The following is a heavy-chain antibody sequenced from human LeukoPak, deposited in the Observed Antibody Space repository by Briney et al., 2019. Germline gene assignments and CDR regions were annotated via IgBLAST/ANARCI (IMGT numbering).Heavy chain of an antibody. Sequence: GSLRLSCAASGFTFSSYSMNWVRQAPGKGLEWVSLIYSGCSTYSADSVKGRFTISRDNSKNTLHLQMNSLRAEDTAVYYCARDTDYYGSGRHGYFDHWGQGTLVTVSS. CDR3: ARDTDYYGSGRHGYFDH. D-gene: IGHD3-10*01. J-gene: IGHJ1*01. CDR2: IYSGCST. CDR1: GFTFSSYS. V-gene: IGHV3-66*01.